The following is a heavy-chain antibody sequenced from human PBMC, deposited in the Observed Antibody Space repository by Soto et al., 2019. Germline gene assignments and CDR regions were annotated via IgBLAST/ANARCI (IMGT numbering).Heavy chain of an antibody. Sequence: EVQLVESGGGLVTPGGSLRLSCAASGFNFNTYAMNWVRQAPGKGLEWVSYISSGRIYIYYAESVKGRFTVSRDNAKNSLDLEMNSLRAEDTAIYYCARDRGDSGFFDLWGRGTLVTVSS. V-gene: IGHV3-21*01. CDR3: ARDRGDSGFFDL. CDR1: GFNFNTYA. CDR2: ISSGRIYI. D-gene: IGHD2-21*02. J-gene: IGHJ2*01.